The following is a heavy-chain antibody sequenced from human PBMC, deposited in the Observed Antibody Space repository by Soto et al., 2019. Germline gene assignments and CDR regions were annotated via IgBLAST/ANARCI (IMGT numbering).Heavy chain of an antibody. CDR3: AKDALGYCSSTSCARYGMNV. CDR2: ISGSGGST. D-gene: IGHD2-2*01. J-gene: IGHJ6*02. Sequence: PGGSLRLSCAASGFTFSSYAMSWVRQAPGKGLEWVSAISGSGGSTYYADSVKGRFTISRDNSKNTLYLQMNSLRAEDTAVYYCAKDALGYCSSTSCARYGMNVCGQGTTVTVSS. V-gene: IGHV3-23*01. CDR1: GFTFSSYA.